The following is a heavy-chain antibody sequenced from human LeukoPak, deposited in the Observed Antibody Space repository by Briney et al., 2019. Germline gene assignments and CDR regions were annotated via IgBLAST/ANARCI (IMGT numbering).Heavy chain of an antibody. CDR3: AREDGYSSSWYSDY. CDR1: GFIFSSVH. D-gene: IGHD6-13*01. V-gene: IGHV3-23*01. Sequence: GGSLRLSCAASGFIFSSVHMTCVRQPPGKGLEWVSAISGSGGSTYHADSVKGRFTISRDNSRNTLYLQMNSLRAGDTAVYYCAREDGYSSSWYSDYWGQGTLVTVSS. J-gene: IGHJ4*02. CDR2: ISGSGGST.